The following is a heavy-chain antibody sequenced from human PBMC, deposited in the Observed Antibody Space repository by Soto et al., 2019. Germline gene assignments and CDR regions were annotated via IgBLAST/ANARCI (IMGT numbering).Heavy chain of an antibody. V-gene: IGHV4-39*01. CDR2: IYHTGNA. D-gene: IGHD3-22*01. J-gene: IGHJ5*02. CDR3: ARDYFDSSDYTTNWFDP. Sequence: PSDTLSLTFSVSDHSLSNSRFYWAWIRQPPGEGLEWIGSIYHTGNAYYHPSLKSRVTIFVDTSKNQFSLKLTSVTAADTALYYCARDYFDSSDYTTNWFDPWGQGALVT. CDR1: DHSLSNSRFY.